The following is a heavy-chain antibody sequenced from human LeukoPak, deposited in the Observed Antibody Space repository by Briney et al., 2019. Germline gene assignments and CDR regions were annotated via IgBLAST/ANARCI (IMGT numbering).Heavy chain of an antibody. CDR1: GFTFRSSW. CDR3: ARDGSGYYDGMDV. Sequence: GGSLRLSCAASGFTFRSSWMNWVRRAPGKGLEWVANIKQDGSEKHYVDSVKGRFTISRDNAKNSLYLQMNSLRAEDTAVYYCARDGSGYYDGMDVWGQGTTVIVSS. V-gene: IGHV3-7*03. J-gene: IGHJ6*02. CDR2: IKQDGSEK. D-gene: IGHD3-22*01.